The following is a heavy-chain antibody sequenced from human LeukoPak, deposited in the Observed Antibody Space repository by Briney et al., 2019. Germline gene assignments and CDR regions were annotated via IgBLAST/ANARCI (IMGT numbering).Heavy chain of an antibody. Sequence: GASVKVSCKASGGTFSSYAISWVRQAPGQGLEWMGRIIPILGIANYAQKFHGRVTITADESTSTAYMELSSLRSEDTAVYYCARGPSDYYDSSGRPWFDPWGQGTLVTVSS. CDR3: ARGPSDYYDSSGRPWFDP. J-gene: IGHJ5*02. CDR1: GGTFSSYA. D-gene: IGHD3-22*01. CDR2: IIPILGIA. V-gene: IGHV1-69*04.